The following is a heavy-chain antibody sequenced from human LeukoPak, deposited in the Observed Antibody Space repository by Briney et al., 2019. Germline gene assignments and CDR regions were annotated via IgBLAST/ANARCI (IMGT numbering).Heavy chain of an antibody. V-gene: IGHV3-48*01. D-gene: IGHD5-18*01. CDR3: ARDSGIQLWFKGYAFDI. CDR1: GFTFSSYS. Sequence: GGSLRLSCAASGFTFSSYSMNWVRQAPGKGLEWVSYISSSSSTIYYADSVKGRFTISRDNAKNSLYLQMNSLRAEDTAVYYCARDSGIQLWFKGYAFDIWGQGTMVTVSS. CDR2: ISSSSSTI. J-gene: IGHJ3*02.